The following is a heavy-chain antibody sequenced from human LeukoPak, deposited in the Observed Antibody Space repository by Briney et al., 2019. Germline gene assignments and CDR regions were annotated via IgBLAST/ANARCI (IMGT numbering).Heavy chain of an antibody. J-gene: IGHJ4*02. V-gene: IGHV3-21*01. Sequence: PGGSLRLSCAASGFTFSSYSMNWVRQAPGKGLEWVSSISSSSSYIYYEDSVKGRFTISRDNAKNSLYLQMNSLRAEDTAVYYCARATYGTVAGTVFDYWGQGTLVTVSS. D-gene: IGHD6-19*01. CDR2: ISSSSSYI. CDR3: ARATYGTVAGTVFDY. CDR1: GFTFSSYS.